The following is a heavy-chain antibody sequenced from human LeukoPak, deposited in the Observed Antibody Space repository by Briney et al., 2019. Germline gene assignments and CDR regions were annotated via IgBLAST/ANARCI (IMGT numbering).Heavy chain of an antibody. D-gene: IGHD6-19*01. V-gene: IGHV1-18*01. J-gene: IGHJ6*02. CDR2: ISAYNGNT. CDR3: ARHPGSGWYGPGMDV. CDR1: GGTFSSYA. Sequence: GASVKVSCKASGGTFSSYAISWVRQAPGQGLEWMGWISAYNGNTNYAQKLQGRVTMTTDTSTSTAYMELRSLRSDDTAVYYCARHPGSGWYGPGMDVWGQGTTVTVSS.